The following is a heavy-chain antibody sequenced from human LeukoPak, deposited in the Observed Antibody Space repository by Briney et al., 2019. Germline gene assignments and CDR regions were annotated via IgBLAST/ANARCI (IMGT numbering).Heavy chain of an antibody. J-gene: IGHJ5*02. CDR3: ARLRGFGEFLNWFDP. CDR2: INAGNGNT. D-gene: IGHD3-10*01. Sequence: GASVKVSCKASGSTFTSYAMHWVRQAPGQRLEWMGWINAGNGNTNYAQKLQGRVTMTTDTSTSTAYMELRSLRSDDTAVYYCARLRGFGEFLNWFDPWGQGTLVTVSS. CDR1: GSTFTSYA. V-gene: IGHV1-3*01.